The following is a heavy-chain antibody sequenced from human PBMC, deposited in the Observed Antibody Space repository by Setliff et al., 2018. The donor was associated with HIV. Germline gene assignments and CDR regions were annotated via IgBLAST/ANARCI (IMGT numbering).Heavy chain of an antibody. D-gene: IGHD2-2*02. V-gene: IGHV1-46*01. CDR2: IFVGDSTT. CDR1: GYAFTSYH. J-gene: IGHJ4*02. CDR3: ARDRRPAGINYGYGYLDD. Sequence: ASVKVSCKTSGYAFTSYHIHWVRQAPGQGLEWMGKIFVGDSTTHYAQKFQGRVTLTSDTSTNTVYMELSSLRSEDTAVYYCARDRRPAGINYGYGYLDDWGQGTLVTVSS.